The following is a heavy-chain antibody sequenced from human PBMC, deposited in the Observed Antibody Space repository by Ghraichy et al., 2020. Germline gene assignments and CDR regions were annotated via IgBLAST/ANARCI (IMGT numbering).Heavy chain of an antibody. CDR3: ARVLNSGTRVVIMDYYYGMDV. D-gene: IGHD3-3*01. CDR2: INSDGSST. J-gene: IGHJ6*02. CDR1: GFTFSSYW. Sequence: GGSLRLSCAASGFTFSSYWMHWVRQAPGKGLVWVSRINSDGSSTSYADSVKGRFTISRDNAKNTLYLQMNSLRAEDTAVYYCARVLNSGTRVVIMDYYYGMDVWGQGTTVTVSS. V-gene: IGHV3-74*01.